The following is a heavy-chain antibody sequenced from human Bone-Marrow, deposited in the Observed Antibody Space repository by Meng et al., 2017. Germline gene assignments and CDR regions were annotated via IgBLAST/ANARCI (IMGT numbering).Heavy chain of an antibody. J-gene: IGHJ4*02. V-gene: IGHV3-15*01. D-gene: IGHD6-13*01. CDR1: GLSFTDAG. CDR2: IKRNSDGGTI. CDR3: ATGAAAADH. Sequence: VKLVESGGGLVKPGGSLSLSCVASGLSFTDAGMSWVRQAQGKGLEWVGRIKRNSDGGTIDYAAPVKGRFTISRDDSKNTLYLQMDSLITEDTAVYFCATGAAAADHWGQGTLVTVSS.